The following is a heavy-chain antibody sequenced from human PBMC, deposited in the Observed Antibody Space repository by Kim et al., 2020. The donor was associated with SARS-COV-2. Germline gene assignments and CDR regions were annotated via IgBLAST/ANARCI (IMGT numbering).Heavy chain of an antibody. Sequence: GGSLRLSCAASGFTFSSYWMHWVRQAPGKGLVWVSRINSDGSSTSYADSVKGRFTISRDNAKNTLYLQMNSLRAEDTAVYYCAREGYCSSTSCYRGGYYYYYGMDVWGQGTTVTVSS. J-gene: IGHJ6*02. V-gene: IGHV3-74*01. CDR3: AREGYCSSTSCYRGGYYYYYGMDV. CDR1: GFTFSSYW. CDR2: INSDGSST. D-gene: IGHD2-2*01.